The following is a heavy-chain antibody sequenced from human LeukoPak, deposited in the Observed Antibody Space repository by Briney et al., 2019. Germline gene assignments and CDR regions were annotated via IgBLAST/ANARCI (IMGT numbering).Heavy chain of an antibody. CDR2: IRSDGSNE. Sequence: GSLRLSCVASGVTFSSYGMHWVRQAPGKGLEWVAFIRSDGSNEFYIDSVKSRFTLSRDNSKNTLYLQMNSLRAEDTAVYYCAKDSAVSGSYPDASDIWGQGTMDTVSS. V-gene: IGHV3-30*02. CDR3: AKDSAVSGSYPDASDI. D-gene: IGHD1-26*01. CDR1: GVTFSSYG. J-gene: IGHJ3*02.